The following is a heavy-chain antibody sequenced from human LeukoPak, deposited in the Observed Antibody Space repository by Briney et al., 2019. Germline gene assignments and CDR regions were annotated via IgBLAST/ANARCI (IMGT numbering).Heavy chain of an antibody. CDR1: GGSISSYY. CDR2: MYYTGST. CDR3: ARANEVRVPPFGVVIINYYYYMDV. Sequence: SETLSLTCTVSGGSISSYYWSWIRQPPGKGLEWIGNMYYTGSTSYNPSLKSRVTISVDTSKSQFSLKLSSVTAADTAVYYCARANEVRVPPFGVVIINYYYYMDVWGKGTTVTVSS. V-gene: IGHV4-59*01. J-gene: IGHJ6*03. D-gene: IGHD3-3*01.